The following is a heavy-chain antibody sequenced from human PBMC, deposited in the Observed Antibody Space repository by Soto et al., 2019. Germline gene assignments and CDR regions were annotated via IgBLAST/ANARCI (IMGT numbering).Heavy chain of an antibody. Sequence: QVQLVQSGAEVKKPGASVKVSCKASGYTFTSYAMHWVRQAPGQRLEWMGWINAGNGNTKYSQKFQGRVTITRDTSASTAYMELSSLRSEDTAVYYCARPLLDEASSDHDAFDIWGQGTMVTVSS. V-gene: IGHV1-3*01. CDR1: GYTFTSYA. J-gene: IGHJ3*02. CDR3: ARPLLDEASSDHDAFDI. CDR2: INAGNGNT. D-gene: IGHD6-19*01.